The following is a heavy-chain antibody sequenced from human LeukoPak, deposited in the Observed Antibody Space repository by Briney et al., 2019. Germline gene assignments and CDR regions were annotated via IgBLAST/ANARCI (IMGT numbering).Heavy chain of an antibody. D-gene: IGHD1-26*01. V-gene: IGHV3-33*06. CDR2: IWYDGSNK. Sequence: PGRSLRLSCAASGFTFSSYGMHWVRQAPGKGLEWVEVIWYDGSNKYYADSVKGRFTISRDNSKNTLYLQMNSLRAEDTAVYYCAKEDRIVGATLFDYWGQGTLVTVSS. CDR3: AKEDRIVGATLFDY. CDR1: GFTFSSYG. J-gene: IGHJ4*02.